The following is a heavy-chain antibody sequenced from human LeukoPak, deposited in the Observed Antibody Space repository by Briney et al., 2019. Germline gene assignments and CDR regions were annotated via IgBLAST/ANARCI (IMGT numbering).Heavy chain of an antibody. D-gene: IGHD3-3*01. J-gene: IGHJ4*02. V-gene: IGHV3-48*03. Sequence: GGSLRLSCTASGFTFSTFHMHWVRQAPGKGLEWVSYISSSGSTIYYADSVKGRFTISRDNAKNSLYLQMNSLRAEDTAVYYCARGAPLYYDFWSGYYQSDYYFDYWGQGTLVTVSS. CDR1: GFTFSTFH. CDR3: ARGAPLYYDFWSGYYQSDYYFDY. CDR2: ISSSGSTI.